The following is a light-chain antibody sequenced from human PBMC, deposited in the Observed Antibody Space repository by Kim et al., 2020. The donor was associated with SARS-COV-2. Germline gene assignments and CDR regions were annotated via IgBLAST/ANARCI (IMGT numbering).Light chain of an antibody. CDR2: KAS. Sequence: ASVGDRVTITCRASQSISSWLSWYQQRPGKAPKLLIYKASSLESGVPSRFSGSGSGTEFTLTISSLQPDDFATYYCQQYNSYSGTFGQGTKVDIK. V-gene: IGKV1-5*03. CDR1: QSISSW. CDR3: QQYNSYSGT. J-gene: IGKJ1*01.